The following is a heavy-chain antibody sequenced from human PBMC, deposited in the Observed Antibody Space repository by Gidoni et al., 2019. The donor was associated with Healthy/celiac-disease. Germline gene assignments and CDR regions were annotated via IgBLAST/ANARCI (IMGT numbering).Heavy chain of an antibody. CDR1: GFSLSTSGVG. CDR3: AHTSHYYGSGSPYFDY. Sequence: QITLKESGPTLVKPTQTLTLTCTFSGFSLSTSGVGVGWIRQPPGKALEWLALIYCDDDKRYSPSLKSRLNITKDTSKNQVVLTMTNMDPVDTATYYCAHTSHYYGSGSPYFDYWGQGTLVTVSS. V-gene: IGHV2-5*02. CDR2: IYCDDDK. J-gene: IGHJ4*02. D-gene: IGHD3-10*01.